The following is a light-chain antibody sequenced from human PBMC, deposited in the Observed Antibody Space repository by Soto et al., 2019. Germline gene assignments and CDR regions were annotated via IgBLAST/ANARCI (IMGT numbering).Light chain of an antibody. V-gene: IGLV2-23*01. CDR3: CSYASSSSYV. CDR2: EGT. Sequence: QSVLTQPPSASGTPGQRVTLSCSGSSSNIGFNAVNWYQQHTAKAPKLLIYEGTQRPSGVSSRFSGSKSGNTASLTISGLQAEDEADYYCCSYASSSSYVFGTGTKLTVL. J-gene: IGLJ1*01. CDR1: SSNIGFNA.